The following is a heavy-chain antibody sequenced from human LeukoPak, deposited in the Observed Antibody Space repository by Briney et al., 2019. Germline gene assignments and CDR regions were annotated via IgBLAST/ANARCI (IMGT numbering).Heavy chain of an antibody. CDR2: ISGSGGST. CDR3: SYSAVVVATTEINFDY. J-gene: IGHJ4*02. V-gene: IGHV3-23*01. Sequence: GGSLRLSCAASGFTFSSYAMSWVRQAPGKGLEWVSAISGSGGSTYYADSVKGRFTISRDNSKNTLYLQMNSLRAEDTAVYYCSYSAVVVATTEINFDYWGQGTLVTVSS. CDR1: GFTFSSYA. D-gene: IGHD2-15*01.